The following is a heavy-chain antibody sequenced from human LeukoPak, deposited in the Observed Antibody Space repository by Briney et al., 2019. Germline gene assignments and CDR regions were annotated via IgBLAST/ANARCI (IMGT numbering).Heavy chain of an antibody. Sequence: PSETLSLTCAVYGGSFSGYYWSWIRQPPGKGLEWIGEINHSGSTNYNPSLKSRVTISIDTSKNQFSLKLSSVTAADTAVYYCARVRYHYYYYYMDVWGKGTTVTVSS. CDR1: GGSFSGYY. CDR3: ARVRYHYYYYYMDV. CDR2: INHSGST. V-gene: IGHV4-34*01. J-gene: IGHJ6*03. D-gene: IGHD1-1*01.